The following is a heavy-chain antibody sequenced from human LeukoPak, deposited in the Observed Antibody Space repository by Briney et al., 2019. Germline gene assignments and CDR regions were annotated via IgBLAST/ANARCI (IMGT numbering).Heavy chain of an antibody. J-gene: IGHJ6*02. CDR3: ARRPTRSITIFGVVIEDGMDV. Sequence: SETLSLTCTVSGGSISSYYWSWIRQPPGKGLEWIGYIYYSGSTNYNPSLKSRVTISVDTSKNQFSLKLSSVTAADTAVYYCARRPTRSITIFGVVIEDGMDVWGQGTTVTVSS. CDR1: GGSISSYY. D-gene: IGHD3-3*01. CDR2: IYYSGST. V-gene: IGHV4-59*01.